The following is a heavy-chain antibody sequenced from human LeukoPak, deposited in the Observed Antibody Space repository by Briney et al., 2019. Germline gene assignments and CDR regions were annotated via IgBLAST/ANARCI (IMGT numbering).Heavy chain of an antibody. CDR1: GFTFGDYA. D-gene: IGHD2-2*02. V-gene: IGHV3-49*04. CDR2: IRSKAYGGTT. J-gene: IGHJ4*02. CDR3: TRDGGYCSSTSCYISPPPFFDY. Sequence: GRSLRLSCTASGFTFGDYAMSWVRQAPGKGLEWVGFIRSKAYGGTTEYAASVKGRFTISRGDSKSIAYLQMNSLKTEDTAVYYCTRDGGYCSSTSCYISPPPFFDYWGQGTLVTVSS.